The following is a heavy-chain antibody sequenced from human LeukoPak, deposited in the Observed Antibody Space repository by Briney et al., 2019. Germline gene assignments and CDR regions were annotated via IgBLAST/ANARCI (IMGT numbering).Heavy chain of an antibody. CDR2: MYYSGST. CDR3: ARDCLRIAVAGTGYFDL. CDR1: GGSISSYY. D-gene: IGHD6-19*01. J-gene: IGHJ2*01. Sequence: SETLSLTCTVSGGSISSYYWGWIRQPPGKGLEWLGSMYYSGSTYCNPSLKSRVTISVDTSKNQFSLKLSSVTAADTAVYYCARDCLRIAVAGTGYFDLWGRGTLVTVSS. V-gene: IGHV4-39*07.